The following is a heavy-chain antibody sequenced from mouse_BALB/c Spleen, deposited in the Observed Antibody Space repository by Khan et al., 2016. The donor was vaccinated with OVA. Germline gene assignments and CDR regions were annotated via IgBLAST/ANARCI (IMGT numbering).Heavy chain of an antibody. D-gene: IGHD2-10*01. J-gene: IGHJ4*01. CDR2: INTYTGEP. CDR3: ARPPYFSYVMVY. V-gene: IGHV9-3-1*01. CDR1: GYTFTNYG. Sequence: QMQLEESGPELKKPGETVKISCKASGYTFTNYGMNWVKQAPGKGLKWMGWINTYTGEPTYADDFKGRFAFSLETSASTAYLQINNLKNEDTATYCCARPPYFSYVMVYWGQGTSVTVSS.